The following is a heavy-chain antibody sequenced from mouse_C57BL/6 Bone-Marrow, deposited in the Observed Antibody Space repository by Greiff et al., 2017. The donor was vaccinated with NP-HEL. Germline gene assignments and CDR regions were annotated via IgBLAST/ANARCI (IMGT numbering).Heavy chain of an antibody. CDR3: ARDGYYYAMDY. J-gene: IGHJ4*01. D-gene: IGHD2-2*01. CDR2: ISYDGSN. V-gene: IGHV3-6*01. CDR1: GYSITSGYY. Sequence: DVHLVESGPGLVKPSQSLSLTCSVTGYSITSGYYWNWIRQFPGNKLEWMGYISYDGSNNYNPSLKNRISITRDTSKNQFFLKLNSVTTEDTATYYCARDGYYYAMDYWGQGTSVTVSS.